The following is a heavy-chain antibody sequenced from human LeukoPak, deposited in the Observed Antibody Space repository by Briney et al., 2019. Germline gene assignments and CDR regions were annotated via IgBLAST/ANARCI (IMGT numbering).Heavy chain of an antibody. V-gene: IGHV1-69-2*01. D-gene: IGHD3-10*01. J-gene: IGHJ4*02. CDR1: GYPFSVYY. CDR2: IDPADGET. Sequence: GASVKVSCKASGYPFSVYYIHWLQQAPGKGLEWMGRIDPADGETTYAENFQGRVTFTADTSTYTIYMELNSLPLADRAVYFCARDHDERGPYLDLWGQGTQVIVSS. CDR3: ARDHDERGPYLDL.